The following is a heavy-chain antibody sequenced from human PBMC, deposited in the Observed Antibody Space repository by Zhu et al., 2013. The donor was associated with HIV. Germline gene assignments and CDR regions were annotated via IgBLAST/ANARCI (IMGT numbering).Heavy chain of an antibody. CDR2: ISYDGSNK. Sequence: VQLVESGGGVVQPGRSLRLSCAASGFTFSSYAMHWVRQAPGKGLEWVAVISYDGSNKYYADSVKGRFTISRDNSKNTLYLQMNSLRAEDTAVYYCARDLGDSSSWYIGFYYWGQGTLGHRLL. CDR1: GFTFSSYA. CDR3: ARDLGDSSSWYIGFYY. J-gene: IGHJ4*02. D-gene: IGHD6-13*01. V-gene: IGHV3-30-3*01.